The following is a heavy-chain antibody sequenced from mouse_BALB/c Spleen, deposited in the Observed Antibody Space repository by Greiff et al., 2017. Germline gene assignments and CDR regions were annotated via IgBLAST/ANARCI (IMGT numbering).Heavy chain of an antibody. Sequence: QVQLQQSGAELVRPGASVTLSCKASGYTFTDYEMHWVKQTPVHGLEWIGAIDPETGGTAYNQKFKGKATLTADKSSSTAYMELRSLTSVDSAVYYCTRPYYRYGYSAMDYWGQGTSVTVSS. V-gene: IGHV1-15*01. CDR3: TRPYYRYGYSAMDY. J-gene: IGHJ4*01. D-gene: IGHD2-14*01. CDR2: IDPETGGT. CDR1: GYTFTDYE.